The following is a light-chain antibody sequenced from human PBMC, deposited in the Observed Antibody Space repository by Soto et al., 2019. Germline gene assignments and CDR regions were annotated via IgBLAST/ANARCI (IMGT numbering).Light chain of an antibody. CDR2: GAS. V-gene: IGKV1-39*01. J-gene: IGKJ5*01. CDR1: QSISGH. Sequence: DIQMTQSPPSLSAAVGDRVTITGRASQSISGHLNWYQQKPGTAPKLLIYGASSLQSGVPSRISGSGSGTDFTLTISSLQPEDFATYYCQQSYSTLITFGQGTRLEIK. CDR3: QQSYSTLIT.